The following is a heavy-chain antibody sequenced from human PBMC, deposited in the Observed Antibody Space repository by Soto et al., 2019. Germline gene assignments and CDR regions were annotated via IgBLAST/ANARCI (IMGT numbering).Heavy chain of an antibody. V-gene: IGHV3-23*01. J-gene: IGHJ4*02. CDR1: GFTFSNYA. CDR2: ISGSGGST. CDR3: AKGGGLSGSYYISSSYYFDY. Sequence: GGSLRLSCAASGFTFSNYAVTWVRQAPGKGLEWVSTISGSGGSTYYADSVKGRFTISRDNSKNTLYLQMNSLRAEDTSVYYCAKGGGLSGSYYISSSYYFDYWGQGTLVTVSS. D-gene: IGHD1-26*01.